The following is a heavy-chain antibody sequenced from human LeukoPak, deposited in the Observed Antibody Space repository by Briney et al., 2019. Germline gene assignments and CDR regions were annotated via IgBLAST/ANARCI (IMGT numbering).Heavy chain of an antibody. CDR3: AARTERATFDY. CDR1: GGPISSSSYY. J-gene: IGHJ4*02. V-gene: IGHV4-39*01. CDR2: IYYSGST. Sequence: SETLSLTCTVSGGPISSSSYYWGWIRQPPGKGLEWIGSIYYSGSTYYNPSLTSRVTISVDTSKNQFSLKLSSVTAADTAVYYCAARTERATFDYWGQGTLVTVSS. D-gene: IGHD5-24*01.